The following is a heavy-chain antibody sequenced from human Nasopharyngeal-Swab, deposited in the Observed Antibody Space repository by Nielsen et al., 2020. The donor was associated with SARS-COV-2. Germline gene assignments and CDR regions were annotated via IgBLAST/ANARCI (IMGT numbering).Heavy chain of an antibody. D-gene: IGHD5-24*01. CDR3: ARRAARDGYNYEVDP. Sequence: KVSCKGSGYSFTSYWIGWVRQMPGKGLEWMGIIYPGDSDTRYSPSFQGQVTISADKSISTAYLQWSSLKASDTAIYFCARRAARDGYNYEVDPWGQGTLVTVSS. CDR2: IYPGDSDT. J-gene: IGHJ5*02. V-gene: IGHV5-51*01. CDR1: GYSFTSYW.